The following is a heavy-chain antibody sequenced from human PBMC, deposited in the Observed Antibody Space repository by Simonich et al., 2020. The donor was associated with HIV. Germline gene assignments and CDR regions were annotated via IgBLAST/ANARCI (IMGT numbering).Heavy chain of an antibody. J-gene: IGHJ4*02. D-gene: IGHD3-22*01. CDR3: ARDPSDYFDTSGYYHGHFDY. CDR1: GFTFSTYS. Sequence: EVQLVESGGGLVKPGGSLRLSCAASGFTFSTYSMNWVRQAPGKGLEWVSSISITRTYRYYADTVNGRFTISRDNAKNSLYLQMNSLRAEDTAVYYCARDPSDYFDTSGYYHGHFDYWGQGTLVTVSS. V-gene: IGHV3-21*01. CDR2: ISITRTYR.